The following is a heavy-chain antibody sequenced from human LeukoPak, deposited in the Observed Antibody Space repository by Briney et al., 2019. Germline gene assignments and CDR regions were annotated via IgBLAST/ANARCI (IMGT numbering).Heavy chain of an antibody. J-gene: IGHJ5*02. CDR1: AYSISDGWV. CDR2: IYHSGTT. D-gene: IGHD1-26*01. CDR3: SRLSHVAGAPKVSWFDP. V-gene: IGHV4-38-2*02. Sequence: SGTLSLTCTVSAYSISDGWVWGMIRQPPGKGLEWIGSIYHSGTTYYNPSLKSRVTMSVDTSNNQFSLKLTSVTAADTAMYYCSRLSHVAGAPKVSWFDPWGQGTHVPVSS.